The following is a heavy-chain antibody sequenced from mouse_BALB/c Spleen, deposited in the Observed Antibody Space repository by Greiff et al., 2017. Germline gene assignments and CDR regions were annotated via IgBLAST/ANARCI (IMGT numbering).Heavy chain of an antibody. CDR1: GLTFSDYY. V-gene: IGHV5-4*02. J-gene: IGHJ4*01. D-gene: IGHD1-2*01. Sequence: EVMLVESGGGLVKPGGSLKLSCAASGLTFSDYYMYWVRQTPEKRLEWVATISDGGSYTYYPDSVKGRFTISRDNAKNNLYLQMSSLKSEDTAMYYCARDNGYDAMDYWGQGTSVTVSS. CDR2: ISDGGSYT. CDR3: ARDNGYDAMDY.